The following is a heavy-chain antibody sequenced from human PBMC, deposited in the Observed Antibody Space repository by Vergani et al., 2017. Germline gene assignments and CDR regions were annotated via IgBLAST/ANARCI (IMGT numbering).Heavy chain of an antibody. J-gene: IGHJ5*01. CDR2: IKSDGSIT. Sequence: DVHLAESGGGFFQPGGSLRLSCSASGFSFNSYWMHWVRQVPGKGLLCVSRIKSDGSITAYADSVKGRFTIYRENAQNTLYLQMNSLMVEDTGVYYCARARCIETCYMSNWLDSWGQGTLVTVSS. V-gene: IGHV3-74*03. CDR1: GFSFNSYW. CDR3: ARARCIETCYMSNWLDS. D-gene: IGHD3-9*01.